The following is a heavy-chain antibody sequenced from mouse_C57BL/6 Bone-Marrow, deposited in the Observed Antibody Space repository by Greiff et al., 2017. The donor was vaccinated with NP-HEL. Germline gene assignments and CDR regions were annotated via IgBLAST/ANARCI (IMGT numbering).Heavy chain of an antibody. V-gene: IGHV1-50*01. Sequence: QVQLQQPGAELVKPGASVKLSCKASGYTFTSYWMQCVKQRPGQGLEWIGEIDPSDSYTNYNQKFKGKATLTVDTSSSTAYMQLSSLTSEDSAVYDCARGGWFGYFDVWGTGTTVTVSA. J-gene: IGHJ1*03. CDR3: ARGGWFGYFDV. D-gene: IGHD1-1*02. CDR2: IDPSDSYT. CDR1: GYTFTSYW.